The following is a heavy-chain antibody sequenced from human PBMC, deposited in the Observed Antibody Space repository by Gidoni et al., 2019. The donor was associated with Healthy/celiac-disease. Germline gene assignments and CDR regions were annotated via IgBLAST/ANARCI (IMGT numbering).Heavy chain of an antibody. CDR3: ARGQGGSGSY. D-gene: IGHD3-10*01. Sequence: EVQLVQSGAEVKKPGESLRISCNGSGYSFTIYWIIWVRQMPGKGLEWMGRIDHSDSYTNYSPSFQGHVTISADKSISTAYLQWSSLKASDTAMYYCARGQGGSGSYWGQGTLVTVSS. CDR2: IDHSDSYT. CDR1: GYSFTIYW. V-gene: IGHV5-10-1*03. J-gene: IGHJ4*02.